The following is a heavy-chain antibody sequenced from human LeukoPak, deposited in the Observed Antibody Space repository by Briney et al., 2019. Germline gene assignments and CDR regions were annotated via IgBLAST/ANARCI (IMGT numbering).Heavy chain of an antibody. V-gene: IGHV3-7*03. J-gene: IGHJ4*02. CDR3: AKRRVVGATNRPFDY. Sequence: GGSLRLSCAASGFTFSRSWMHWVRQAPGKGLEWVASIKQDGSEKYYVDSVKGRFTISRDNSKNTLYLQMNSLRDEDTAVYYCAKRRVVGATNRPFDYWGQGTLVTVSS. CDR2: IKQDGSEK. D-gene: IGHD2-15*01. CDR1: GFTFSRSW.